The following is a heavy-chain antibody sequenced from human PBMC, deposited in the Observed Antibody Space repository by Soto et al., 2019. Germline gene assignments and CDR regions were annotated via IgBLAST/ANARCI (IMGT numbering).Heavy chain of an antibody. V-gene: IGHV3-66*01. D-gene: IGHD3-22*01. CDR3: ARDTPLFSFGYQRGNYFDY. Sequence: SGGSLSLSFVFSELPVSTNSINWVGRAQGKGLEWVSIIYSGGSTYYADSVKGRFTISRDTSRNTLYLQMSSLRVEDTAVYYCARDTPLFSFGYQRGNYFDYWGQGALVTVSS. CDR1: ELPVSTNS. CDR2: IYSGGST. J-gene: IGHJ4*02.